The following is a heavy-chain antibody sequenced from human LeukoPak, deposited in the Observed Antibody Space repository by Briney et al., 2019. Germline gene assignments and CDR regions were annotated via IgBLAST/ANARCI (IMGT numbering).Heavy chain of an antibody. Sequence: GGSLRLSCAASGFTFSSYEMNWIRQAPGKELEWVSYISSSGSTIYYADSVKGRFTISRDNAKNSLYLQMNSLRAEDTAVYYCARDRMGEIDYWGQGTLVTVSS. CDR2: ISSSGSTI. J-gene: IGHJ4*02. V-gene: IGHV3-48*03. CDR3: ARDRMGEIDY. CDR1: GFTFSSYE. D-gene: IGHD3-16*01.